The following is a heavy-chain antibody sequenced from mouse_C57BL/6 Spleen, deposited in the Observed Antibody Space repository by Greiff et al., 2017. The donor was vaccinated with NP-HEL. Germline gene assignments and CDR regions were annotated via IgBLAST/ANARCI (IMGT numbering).Heavy chain of an antibody. D-gene: IGHD2-2*01. CDR3: ASSTMVTSYYAMDY. J-gene: IGHJ4*01. CDR2: IDPNSGGT. CDR1: GYTFTSYW. Sequence: QVQLKQSGAELVKPGASVKLSCKASGYTFTSYWMHWVKQRPGRGLEWIGRIDPNSGGTKYNEKFKSKATLTVDKPSSTAYMQLSSLTSEDSAVYYCASSTMVTSYYAMDYWGQGTSVTVSS. V-gene: IGHV1-72*01.